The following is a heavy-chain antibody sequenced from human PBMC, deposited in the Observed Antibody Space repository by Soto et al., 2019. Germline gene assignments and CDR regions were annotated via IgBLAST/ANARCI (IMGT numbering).Heavy chain of an antibody. CDR3: ARASRGPGRGYSGSSWGY. V-gene: IGHV1-8*01. Sequence: QVQLVQSGAEVKKPGASVKVSCKASGYTFTSYDINWVRQATGQGLEWMGWMNPNSGNTGYAQKFQGRVALTRNTSISTAYMELSSLRSEDTAVYYCARASRGPGRGYSGSSWGYWGQGTLVTVSS. D-gene: IGHD5-12*01. CDR2: MNPNSGNT. CDR1: GYTFTSYD. J-gene: IGHJ4*02.